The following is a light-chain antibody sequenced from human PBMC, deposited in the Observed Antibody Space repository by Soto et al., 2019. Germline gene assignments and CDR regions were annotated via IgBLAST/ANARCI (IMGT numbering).Light chain of an antibody. Sequence: QSVLTQPPSVSGAPGQRVTISCTGSISNIGAGYDVHWYQQLPGTVPKVLIYGNNNRPSGVPDRFSGSKSGTSASLAITGLQAEDEADYYCQSYDISLSGFHVFGTGTKLTVL. V-gene: IGLV1-40*01. CDR1: ISNIGAGYD. J-gene: IGLJ1*01. CDR2: GNN. CDR3: QSYDISLSGFHV.